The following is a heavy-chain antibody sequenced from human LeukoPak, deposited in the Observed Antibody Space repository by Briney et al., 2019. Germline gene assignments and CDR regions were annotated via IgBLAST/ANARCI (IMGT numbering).Heavy chain of an antibody. CDR1: GFTFCDHA. CDR2: IRSKAYRGTT. CDR3: TRGPIQLWIHNAMDV. Sequence: GGSLRLSCRAFGFTFCDHAMSWVRQAPGKGLEWVGFIRSKAYRGTTEYAASVKGRFTILRDDSKSIAYLQMNSLEIEDTGFYYCTRGPIQLWIHNAMDVWGQGTTVTVSS. V-gene: IGHV3-49*04. D-gene: IGHD5-18*01. J-gene: IGHJ6*02.